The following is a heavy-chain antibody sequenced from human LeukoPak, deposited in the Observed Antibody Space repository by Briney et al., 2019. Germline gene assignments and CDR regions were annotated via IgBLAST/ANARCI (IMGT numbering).Heavy chain of an antibody. J-gene: IGHJ4*02. CDR2: INPHNGGT. CDR3: ARDPSNSGYDYLYYFDY. D-gene: IGHD5-12*01. CDR1: GYTFTNYY. Sequence: EASVTVSCKASGYTFTNYYMHWVRQAPGQGLEWMGWINPHNGGTNYAQKFQGRVTMTRDMSISTAYMELSRLRSDDTAVYYCARDPSNSGYDYLYYFDYWGQGTLVTVSS. V-gene: IGHV1-2*02.